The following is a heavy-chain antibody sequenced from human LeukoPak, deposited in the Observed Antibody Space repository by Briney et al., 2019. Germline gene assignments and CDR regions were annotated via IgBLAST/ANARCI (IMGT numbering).Heavy chain of an antibody. J-gene: IGHJ3*02. V-gene: IGHV3-11*01. D-gene: IGHD2-21*02. Sequence: GGSLRLSCAASGFIFSDYYINWIRQAPGKGLEWLSYISNSGDIISYADSVKGRFTIFRDNAKNSLYLQMNSLRAEDTAVYYCARETLGVTAFDIWGQGTMVTVSS. CDR1: GFIFSDYY. CDR3: ARETLGVTAFDI. CDR2: ISNSGDII.